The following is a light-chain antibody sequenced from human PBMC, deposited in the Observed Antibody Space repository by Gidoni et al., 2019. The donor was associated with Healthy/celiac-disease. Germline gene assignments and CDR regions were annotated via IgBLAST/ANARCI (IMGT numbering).Light chain of an antibody. J-gene: IGKJ2*01. CDR3: QQSYSTPGT. CDR2: AAS. V-gene: IGKV1-39*01. Sequence: DIQMTQSPSSLSASVGDRVTITCRASQSISSYLNWYQQNPGKAPKLLIYAASSLQSGVPSRFSGSGSGTDFTLTISSLQPEDFATYYCQQSYSTPGTFGQGTKLEIK. CDR1: QSISSY.